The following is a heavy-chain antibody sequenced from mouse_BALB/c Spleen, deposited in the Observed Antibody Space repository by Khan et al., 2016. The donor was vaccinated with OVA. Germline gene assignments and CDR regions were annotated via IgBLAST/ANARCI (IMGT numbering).Heavy chain of an antibody. J-gene: IGHJ4*01. CDR2: INTYTGEP. V-gene: IGHV9-3-1*01. Sequence: QVQLKQSGPEVKKPGETVKISCKASGHTFTKFGMNWVKQAPGKGLKWMGWINTYTGEPTYADDFNGRFAFSLETSASTAYLQINNLKNGDTATYFCAEPPYFSYVLDNWGQGTSVTVSS. D-gene: IGHD2-10*01. CDR1: GHTFTKFG. CDR3: AEPPYFSYVLDN.